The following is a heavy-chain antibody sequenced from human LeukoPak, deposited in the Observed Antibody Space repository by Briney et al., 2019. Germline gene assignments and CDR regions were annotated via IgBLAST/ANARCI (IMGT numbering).Heavy chain of an antibody. CDR2: IYYSGST. V-gene: IGHV4-39*07. Sequence: SETLFLTCTVSGGSISSSSYYWGWIRQPPGKGLEWIGSIYYSGSTYYNPSLKSRVTISVDRSKNHFSLKVRSVTAADTAVYYCARGMATYRPGFDYWGQGTLVTVS. CDR3: ARGMATYRPGFDY. J-gene: IGHJ4*02. CDR1: GGSISSSSYY. D-gene: IGHD5-24*01.